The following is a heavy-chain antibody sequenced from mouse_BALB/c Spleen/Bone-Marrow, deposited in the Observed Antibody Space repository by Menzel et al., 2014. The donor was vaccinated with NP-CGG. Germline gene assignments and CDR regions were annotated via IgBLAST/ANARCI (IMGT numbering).Heavy chain of an antibody. CDR3: ARKWPYCLGRWEDAMDY. CDR1: GYTFSNYW. Sequence: VQLVESGAELMKPGASVKISCKATGYTFSNYWIDWVKQRPGHGLEWIGEILPGSGGTNYNDKFKVKATFTADTSSNTAYMQRNILPSEVSAVYYCARKWPYCLGRWEDAMDYWGQGTSVTGSS. J-gene: IGHJ4*01. D-gene: IGHD1-3*01. V-gene: IGHV1-9*01. CDR2: ILPGSGGT.